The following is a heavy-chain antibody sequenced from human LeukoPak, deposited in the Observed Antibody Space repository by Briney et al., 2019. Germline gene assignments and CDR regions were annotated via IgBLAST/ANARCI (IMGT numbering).Heavy chain of an antibody. D-gene: IGHD3-22*01. V-gene: IGHV3-7*01. Sequence: GGSLRLSCAASGFTFSSYWMSWVHQAPGKGLEWVANIKQDGSEKYYVDSVKGRFTISRDNAKNSLYLQMNSLRAEDTAVYYCARENMYDSSDYYGWSGYYDHWGQGTLVTVSS. CDR3: ARENMYDSSDYYGWSGYYDH. J-gene: IGHJ4*02. CDR1: GFTFSSYW. CDR2: IKQDGSEK.